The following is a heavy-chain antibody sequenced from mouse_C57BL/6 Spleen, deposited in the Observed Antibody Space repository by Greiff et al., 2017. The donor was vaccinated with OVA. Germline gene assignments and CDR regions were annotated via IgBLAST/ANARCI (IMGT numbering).Heavy chain of an antibody. CDR3: ARDYDGYDLGAY. J-gene: IGHJ3*01. V-gene: IGHV1-54*01. D-gene: IGHD2-3*01. CDR2: INPGSGGT. CDR1: GYAFTNYL. Sequence: QVQLQQSGAELVRPGTSVKVSCKASGYAFTNYLIEWVKQRPGQGLEWIGVINPGSGGTNYNEKFKGKATLTADKSSSTAYMQLSSLTSEDSAVYFCARDYDGYDLGAYWGQGTLVTVSA.